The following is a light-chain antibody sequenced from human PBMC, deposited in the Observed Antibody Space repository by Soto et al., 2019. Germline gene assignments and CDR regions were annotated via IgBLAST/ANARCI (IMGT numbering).Light chain of an antibody. CDR3: QQYNNWPPGT. J-gene: IGKJ1*01. CDR1: QSLSNN. Sequence: EIVLTQSPGTLSLSPGERATLSCRASQSLSNNIYLAWYQQKPGQAPRLLIYGASSRATGIPARFSGSGSGTEFTLTISSLQSEDFAVYYCQQYNNWPPGTFGQGTKV. CDR2: GAS. V-gene: IGKV3D-15*01.